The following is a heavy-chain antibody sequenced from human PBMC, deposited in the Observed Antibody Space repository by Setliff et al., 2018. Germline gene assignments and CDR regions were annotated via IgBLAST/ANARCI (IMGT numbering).Heavy chain of an antibody. Sequence: SGPTLVNPTQTLTLTCTFSGFSLTTSGTCVTWIRQPPGKALEWLARIDWDGDKYYSTSLRTRLTLSKDTSKNQVFLTMTNMDPVDTATYYCARSRYELPHYYFDYWGQGILVRLL. D-gene: IGHD1-7*01. V-gene: IGHV2-70*11. CDR1: GFSLTTSGTC. CDR2: IDWDGDK. CDR3: ARSRYELPHYYFDY. J-gene: IGHJ4*02.